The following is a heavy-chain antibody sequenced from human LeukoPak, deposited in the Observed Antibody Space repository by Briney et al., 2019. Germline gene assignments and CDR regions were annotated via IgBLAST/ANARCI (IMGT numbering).Heavy chain of an antibody. CDR2: IYNSGST. D-gene: IGHD2-21*02. CDR3: ARRWSGGDYHFDY. CDR1: GGSISSYY. J-gene: IGHJ4*02. V-gene: IGHV4-59*01. Sequence: PSETLSLTCIVSGGSISSYYWSWIRQPPGKGLEWIGYIYNSGSTNYNPSLKSRVTISVDTSKNQFSLKLSSVTAADTAVYYCARRWSGGDYHFDYWGQGTLVTVSS.